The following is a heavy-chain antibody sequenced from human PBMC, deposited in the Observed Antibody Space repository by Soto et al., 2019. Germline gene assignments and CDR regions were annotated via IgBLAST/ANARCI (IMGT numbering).Heavy chain of an antibody. D-gene: IGHD5-18*01. Sequence: SVTLSRTCYVAGGSISSGGNYWSWIRQHPGKGLEWIGYIYYSGTTYYNPSLKSRLTISIYTSSNQFSLKFSCVTSAVTAVYYCAGRGNTALAYYFYGMDIWGQGTTVX. V-gene: IGHV4-31*03. CDR2: IYYSGTT. CDR3: AGRGNTALAYYFYGMDI. CDR1: GGSISSGGNY. J-gene: IGHJ6*02.